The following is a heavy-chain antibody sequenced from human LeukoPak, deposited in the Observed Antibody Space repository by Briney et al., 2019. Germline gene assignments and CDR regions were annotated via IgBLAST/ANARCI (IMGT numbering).Heavy chain of an antibody. D-gene: IGHD2-2*01. J-gene: IGHJ5*02. V-gene: IGHV4-59*11. Sequence: SETLSLTCTVSGGSISSHYWGWIRQPPGKGLEWIGYIYYSGSTNYNPSLKSRVTISVDRSKNQFSLKLSSVTAADTAVYYCARVLDCSSTSCYWFDPWGQGTLVTVSS. CDR3: ARVLDCSSTSCYWFDP. CDR2: IYYSGST. CDR1: GGSISSHY.